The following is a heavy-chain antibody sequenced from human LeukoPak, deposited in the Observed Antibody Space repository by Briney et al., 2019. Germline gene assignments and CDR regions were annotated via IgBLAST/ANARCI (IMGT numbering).Heavy chain of an antibody. V-gene: IGHV3-20*04. CDR1: GFTFDDYG. CDR2: INWNGGST. CDR3: AKPSGYSSGWYLAGDLGY. D-gene: IGHD6-19*01. Sequence: GGSLRLSCAASGFTFDDYGMSWVRQAPGKGLEWVSGINWNGGSTGYADSVKGRFTISRDNSKNTLYLQMNSLRAEDTAVYYCAKPSGYSSGWYLAGDLGYWGQGTLVTVSS. J-gene: IGHJ4*02.